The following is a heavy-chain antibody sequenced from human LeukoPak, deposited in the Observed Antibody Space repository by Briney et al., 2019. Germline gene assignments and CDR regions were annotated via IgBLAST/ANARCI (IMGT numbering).Heavy chain of an antibody. Sequence: NPGGSLRLSCVVSGFTFRSYSMTWVRQAPGKGLEWVSSISTTSSYIYYADSVKGRFTISRDNAKNSLFLQMNSLRAEDTAVYYCARVSRDYDGSWDDYWGQGTLVTVSS. CDR3: ARVSRDYDGSWDDY. CDR1: GFTFRSYS. J-gene: IGHJ4*02. CDR2: ISTTSSYI. D-gene: IGHD3-22*01. V-gene: IGHV3-21*01.